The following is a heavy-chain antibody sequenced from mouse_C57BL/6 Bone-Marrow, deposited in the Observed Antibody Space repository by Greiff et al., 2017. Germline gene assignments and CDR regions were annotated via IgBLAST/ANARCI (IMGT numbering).Heavy chain of an antibody. Sequence: VQLQQPGAELVRPGSSVTLSCKASGYTFTSYWMHWVKQRPIQGLEWIANLDSSASESHYNQKFKDKATLTVDKSASTAYMQLSSLTPEDSAVYYCARKGYFDVWGTGTTVTVSS. J-gene: IGHJ1*03. CDR2: LDSSASES. V-gene: IGHV1-52*01. CDR1: GYTFTSYW. CDR3: ARKGYFDV.